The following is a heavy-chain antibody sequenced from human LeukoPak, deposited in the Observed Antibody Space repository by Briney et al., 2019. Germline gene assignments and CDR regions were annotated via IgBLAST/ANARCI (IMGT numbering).Heavy chain of an antibody. CDR3: GXXXXXXXGNXXXFDP. J-gene: IGHJ5*02. Sequence: XXVSGGSIXSYYWSWIRQPPGKGLEWIGYIYYSGSTNYNPSLKSRVTISVDTSKNQFSLKLTSVTAADTAVYFCGXXXXXXXGNXXXFDPWGXGXLVTVSS. CDR1: GGSIXSYY. CDR2: IYYSGST. V-gene: IGHV4-59*01.